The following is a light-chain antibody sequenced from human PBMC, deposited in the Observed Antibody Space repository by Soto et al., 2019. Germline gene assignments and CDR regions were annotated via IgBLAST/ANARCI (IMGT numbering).Light chain of an antibody. Sequence: IVMTESPLSLADPPGEPESISCRSINSLLHSNGYNYLDWYLQQPGQSPXLLIYLGPSRASGVPDRLSGGGSGTDFTLKISRVEAEDVGVYYCMQPLQSWTFGQGT. CDR2: LGP. J-gene: IGKJ1*01. CDR3: MQPLQSWT. V-gene: IGKV2-28*01. CDR1: NSLLHSNGYNY.